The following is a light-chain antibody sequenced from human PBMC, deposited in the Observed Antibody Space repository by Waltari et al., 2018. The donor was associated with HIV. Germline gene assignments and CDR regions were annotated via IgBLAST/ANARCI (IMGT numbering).Light chain of an antibody. CDR2: KAS. CDR1: QNINTW. CDR3: QQYSTSSPWT. V-gene: IGKV1-5*03. J-gene: IGKJ1*01. Sequence: DIQMTQSPSTLSTSLGDTITITCRASQNINTWLAWYQQKPGRVPTLLIYKASSLEKGVPSRFSGSGSGTEFTLTISGLQPDDFATYYCQQYSTSSPWTFGQGTKVDI.